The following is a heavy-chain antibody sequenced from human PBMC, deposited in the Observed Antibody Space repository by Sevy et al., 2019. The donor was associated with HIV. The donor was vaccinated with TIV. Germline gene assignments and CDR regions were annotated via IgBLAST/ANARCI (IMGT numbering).Heavy chain of an antibody. CDR1: EFTFRDYS. J-gene: IGHJ4*02. Sequence: GGSLRLSCAASEFTFRDYSMNWVRQAPGQGLEWVSSISSASSYRKYGDSVKGRFTISRDNAKNLLYLDSNSLRVEDTAVYYCTRVDYYDTSASQYWGQGTLVTVSS. V-gene: IGHV3-21*06. D-gene: IGHD3-22*01. CDR3: TRVDYYDTSASQY. CDR2: ISSASSYR.